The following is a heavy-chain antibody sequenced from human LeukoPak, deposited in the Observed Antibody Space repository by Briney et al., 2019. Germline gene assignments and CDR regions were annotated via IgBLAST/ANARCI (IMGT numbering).Heavy chain of an antibody. CDR3: AKNWVASSWFNWFDP. CDR1: GFTFSSYA. V-gene: IGHV3-30-3*02. Sequence: GGSLRLSCAASGFTFSSYAMHWVRQAPGKGLEWVAVISYDGSNKYYADSVKGRFTISRDNSKNTLYLQMHSLRAEDTAVYYCAKNWVASSWFNWFDPWGQGTRVTVSS. J-gene: IGHJ5*02. CDR2: ISYDGSNK. D-gene: IGHD6-13*01.